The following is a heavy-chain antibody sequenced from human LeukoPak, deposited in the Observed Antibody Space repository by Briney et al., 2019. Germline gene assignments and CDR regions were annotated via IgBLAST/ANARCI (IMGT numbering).Heavy chain of an antibody. V-gene: IGHV3-21*01. D-gene: IGHD6-13*01. CDR2: ISGSSSYI. CDR3: ASSWGSSWYLDY. CDR1: VFTFSSYS. J-gene: IGHJ4*02. Sequence: GGSLRLSCAASVFTFSSYSMNWVRQAPGKGLEWVSSISGSSSYIYYADSVKGRFTISRDNAKNSLYLQMNSLRAEDTALYYCASSWGSSWYLDYWGQGTLVTVSS.